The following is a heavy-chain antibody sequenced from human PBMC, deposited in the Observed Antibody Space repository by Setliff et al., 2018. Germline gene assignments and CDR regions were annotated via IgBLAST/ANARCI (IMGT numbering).Heavy chain of an antibody. D-gene: IGHD3-3*01. Sequence: SGPTLVNPTQTLTLTCTFSGFSLSTSGVGVGWIRQPPGKALEWLTLIYWNDDKRYSPSLKSRLTITKDTSKNQVVLTMTNMDPVDTATYYCARCITIFGVVIPNAFDYWGQGTLVTVSS. V-gene: IGHV2-5*01. CDR2: IYWNDDK. CDR3: ARCITIFGVVIPNAFDY. CDR1: GFSLSTSGVG. J-gene: IGHJ4*02.